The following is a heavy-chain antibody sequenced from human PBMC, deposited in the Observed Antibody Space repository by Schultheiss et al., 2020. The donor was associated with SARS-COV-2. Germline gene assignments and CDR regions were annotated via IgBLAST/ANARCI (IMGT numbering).Heavy chain of an antibody. CDR3: AKASTRSIAAAGTPYYYYGMDV. CDR2: ISYDGSNK. Sequence: GGSLRLSCAASGFTFSSYGMHWVRQAPGKGLEWVAVISYDGSNKYYADSVKGRFTISRDNSKNTLYLQMNSLRAEDTAVYYCAKASTRSIAAAGTPYYYYGMDVWGQGTTVTVSS. J-gene: IGHJ6*02. CDR1: GFTFSSYG. D-gene: IGHD6-13*01. V-gene: IGHV3-30*18.